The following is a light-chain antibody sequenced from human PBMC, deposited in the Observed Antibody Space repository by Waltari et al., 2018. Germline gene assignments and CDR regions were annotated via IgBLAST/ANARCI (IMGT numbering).Light chain of an antibody. Sequence: QSAQTQPAAVSGSPGQSITIPCTGTSTYVGNYNLVSWYQQHPGKAPKVIIYEARKRPSGVSSRFSGSTSGNTASLTISGLQAEDEADYYCCLYVGGGIRVFGGGTKLTVL. CDR1: STYVGNYNL. CDR3: CLYVGGGIRV. J-gene: IGLJ3*02. CDR2: EAR. V-gene: IGLV2-23*01.